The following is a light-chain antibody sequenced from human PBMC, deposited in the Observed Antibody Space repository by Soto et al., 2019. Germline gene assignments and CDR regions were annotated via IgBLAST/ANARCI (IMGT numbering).Light chain of an antibody. CDR2: EGS. CDR1: SSDVGSYNL. V-gene: IGLV2-23*01. Sequence: QSALTQPASVSGSPGQSITISCTGSSSDVGSYNLVSWYQQLPGEAPKLMIYEGSKRPSGVSNRFSASKSGNTASLTIFGLQAENEADYYCCSFERSITLVFGGGTKLTVL. J-gene: IGLJ2*01. CDR3: CSFERSITLV.